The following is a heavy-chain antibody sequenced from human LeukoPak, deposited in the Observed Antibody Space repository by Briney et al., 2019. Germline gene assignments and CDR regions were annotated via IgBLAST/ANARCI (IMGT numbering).Heavy chain of an antibody. J-gene: IGHJ4*02. CDR3: ARESSDGSGSFDY. CDR1: GGTFSSYA. CDR2: INPNSGGT. V-gene: IGHV1-2*02. Sequence: GASVKVSCKASGGTFSSYAISWVRQAPGQGLEWMGGINPNSGGTNYAQKFQNRVTMARDTSISTAYMELSRLISDDTAVYYCARESSDGSGSFDYWGQGTLVTVSS. D-gene: IGHD3-10*01.